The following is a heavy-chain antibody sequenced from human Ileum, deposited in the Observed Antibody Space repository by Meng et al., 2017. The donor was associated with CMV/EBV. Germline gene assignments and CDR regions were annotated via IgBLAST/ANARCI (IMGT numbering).Heavy chain of an antibody. CDR1: DIVSISTES. CDR2: TWYGSKWYY. Sequence: QVQLHPFRPGLVKPSQTRSLTCAGDIVSISTESWNWIRQSPSRGLEWLGRTWYGSKWYYEYAVSVKSRITIIPDTSQNQISLQLNSVTPDDTAVYYCTYGWPLKYWGQGSLVTVSS. J-gene: IGHJ4*02. D-gene: IGHD3-10*01. V-gene: IGHV6-1*01. CDR3: TYGWPLKY.